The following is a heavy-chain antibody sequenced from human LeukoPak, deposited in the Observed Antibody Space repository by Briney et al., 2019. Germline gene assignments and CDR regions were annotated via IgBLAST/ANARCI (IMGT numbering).Heavy chain of an antibody. J-gene: IGHJ4*02. CDR3: AREFSDY. CDR1: GGSISSSSYY. Sequence: SGTLSLTCTVSGGSISSSSYYWGWIRQPPGKGLEWIGSIYYSGSTYYNPSLKSRVTISVDTSKNQFSLKLSSVTAADTAVYYCAREFSDYWGQGTLVTVSS. CDR2: IYYSGST. V-gene: IGHV4-39*01. D-gene: IGHD3-10*01.